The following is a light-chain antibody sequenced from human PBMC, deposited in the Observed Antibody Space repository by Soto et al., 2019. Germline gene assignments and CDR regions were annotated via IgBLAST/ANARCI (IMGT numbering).Light chain of an antibody. CDR2: ATS. CDR1: QSVSSSY. CDR3: QQYDSSSVT. V-gene: IGKV3-20*01. Sequence: EIVLTQSPGTLSLSPGERATLSCRASQSVSSSYLAWYQQKPGQAPRLLIYATSNRATGIPDRFSGSGSGRDFTLTIDRLEPEDFAVYYCQQYDSSSVTFGQGTRLEI. J-gene: IGKJ5*01.